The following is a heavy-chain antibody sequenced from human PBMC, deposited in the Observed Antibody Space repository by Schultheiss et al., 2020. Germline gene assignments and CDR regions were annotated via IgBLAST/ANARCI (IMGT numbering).Heavy chain of an antibody. CDR3: ARWGDPTGTTCYYYGMDV. Sequence: GGSLRLSCAASGFTFSSYGMHWVRQAPGKGLEWVSVISGSAVGTYYADSVKGRFIISRDNSKNTLYLQMNSLRAEDTAVYYCARWGDPTGTTCYYYGMDVWGQGTTVTVS. D-gene: IGHD1-1*01. CDR2: ISGSAVGT. J-gene: IGHJ6*02. V-gene: IGHV3-23*01. CDR1: GFTFSSYG.